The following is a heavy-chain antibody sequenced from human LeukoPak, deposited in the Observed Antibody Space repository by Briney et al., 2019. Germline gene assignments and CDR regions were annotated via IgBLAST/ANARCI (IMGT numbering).Heavy chain of an antibody. J-gene: IGHJ4*02. CDR3: ARGGMQQLELDY. Sequence: PSETLSLTCAVYGGSFSGYYWSWIRQPPGKGLEWIGEINHSGSTNYNPSLKSRVTISVDTSKNQFSLKLSSVTAADTAVYYCARGGMQQLELDYWGQGTPVTVSS. D-gene: IGHD6-13*01. V-gene: IGHV4-34*01. CDR2: INHSGST. CDR1: GGSFSGYY.